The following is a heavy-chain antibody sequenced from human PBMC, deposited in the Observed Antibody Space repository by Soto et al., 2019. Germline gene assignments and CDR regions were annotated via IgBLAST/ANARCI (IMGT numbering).Heavy chain of an antibody. CDR1: GFAFSDYP. CDR2: ISASGEKP. J-gene: IGHJ4*02. V-gene: IGHV3-23*01. Sequence: EVHLLESGGGVVQPGKSLTISCATSGFAFSDYPMTWVRQPPGQGLEWVSGISASGEKPYYADSVKGRFTISRDNAKNTLSLQMNSLRVDDTGIYYCAKLEWLEFGGDYWGQGTLVTVSS. CDR3: AKLEWLEFGGDY. D-gene: IGHD6-19*01.